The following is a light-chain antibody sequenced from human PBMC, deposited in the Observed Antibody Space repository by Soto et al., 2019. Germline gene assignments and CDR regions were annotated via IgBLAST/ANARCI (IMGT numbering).Light chain of an antibody. CDR2: KAS. Sequence: DMPMAQSPCPLSASVGDSVTLTCRASQSISSWLAWYQQKPGKAPKLLIYKASSLESGVPSRFSGSGSGTEFTLTISSLQPDDFATYYCQQYNSYSSFGQATKVDIK. V-gene: IGKV1-5*03. CDR1: QSISSW. J-gene: IGKJ1*01. CDR3: QQYNSYSS.